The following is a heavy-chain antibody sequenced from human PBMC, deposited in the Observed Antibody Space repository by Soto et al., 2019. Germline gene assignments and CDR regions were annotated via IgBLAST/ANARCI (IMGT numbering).Heavy chain of an antibody. J-gene: IGHJ4*02. CDR3: ARGTGTTYDY. D-gene: IGHD1-1*01. Sequence: QVQLVQSGAEVKKPGSSVKVSCKASGGTFSSYTISWVRQAPGQGLEWMGRIIPILGIANYAQKFQGRVXIXXDKSTSTAYMELSSLRSEDTAVYYCARGTGTTYDYWGQGTLVTVSS. V-gene: IGHV1-69*02. CDR1: GGTFSSYT. CDR2: IIPILGIA.